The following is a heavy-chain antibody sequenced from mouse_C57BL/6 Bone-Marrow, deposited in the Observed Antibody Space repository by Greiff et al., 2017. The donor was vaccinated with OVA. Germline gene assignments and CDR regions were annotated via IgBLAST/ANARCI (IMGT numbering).Heavy chain of an antibody. D-gene: IGHD1-1*01. J-gene: IGHJ1*03. CDR3: VRDRTVVAHWYFDV. Sequence: EVKLVESGGGLVQPKGSLKLSCAASGFTFNTYAMHWVRQAPGKGLEWVARIRSKSSNYATYYADSVKDRFTISRDDSQSMLYLQMNNLKTEDTAMYYCVRDRTVVAHWYFDVWGTGTTVTVSS. V-gene: IGHV10-3*01. CDR1: GFTFNTYA. CDR2: IRSKSSNYAT.